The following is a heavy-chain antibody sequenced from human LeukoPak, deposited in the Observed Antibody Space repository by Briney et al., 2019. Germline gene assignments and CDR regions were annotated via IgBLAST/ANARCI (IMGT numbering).Heavy chain of an antibody. D-gene: IGHD2-2*03. V-gene: IGHV1-18*01. CDR1: GYTFTSYG. Sequence: ASVKVSCKASGYTFTSYGISWVRQAPGQGLEWMGWISAYNGNTNYAQKLQGRVTMTTDTSTSTAYMELRSLRSDDTVVYYCARVGYCSSTSCYPDLWGRGTLVTVSS. CDR3: ARVGYCSSTSCYPDL. J-gene: IGHJ2*01. CDR2: ISAYNGNT.